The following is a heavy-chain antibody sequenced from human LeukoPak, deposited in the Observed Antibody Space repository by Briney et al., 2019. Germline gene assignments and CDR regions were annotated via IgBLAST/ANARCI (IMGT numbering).Heavy chain of an antibody. CDR2: ITLHSGDT. Sequence: ASVKVSCKASGYTFTGYYMHWVRQGPGQGLEWLGWITLHSGDTHYAQKYQGRLTMTSDTSISTGYMELSRLQFDDTAVYYCAREGQLGLDNWGQGTLVTVSS. V-gene: IGHV1-2*02. CDR1: GYTFTGYY. D-gene: IGHD1-1*01. CDR3: AREGQLGLDN. J-gene: IGHJ1*01.